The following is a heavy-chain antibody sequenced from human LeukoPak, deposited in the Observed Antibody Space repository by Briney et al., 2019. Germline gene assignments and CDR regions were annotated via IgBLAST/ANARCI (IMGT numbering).Heavy chain of an antibody. CDR3: VKDRSIAAPSNDFFDS. J-gene: IGHJ4*02. V-gene: IGHV3-64D*06. CDR2: ISSNGATT. CDR1: GFTFNRFY. Sequence: LPGGSLRLSCSASGFTFNRFYLHWVRQAPGKGLEFVSHISSNGATTYYADSVKGRFTISRDNSKNTLYLQMSSLRADDTAVYYCVKDRSIAAPSNDFFDSWGQGALVTVSS. D-gene: IGHD6-13*01.